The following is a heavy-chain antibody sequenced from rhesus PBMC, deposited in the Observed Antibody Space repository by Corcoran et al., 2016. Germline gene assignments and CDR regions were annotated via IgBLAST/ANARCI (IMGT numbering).Heavy chain of an antibody. J-gene: IGHJ4*01. V-gene: IGHV3-16*02. D-gene: IGHD3-16*01. CDR2: IKNKADGVTA. Sequence: EVQLVESGGGLVQPGGSLRLSCAASGFTFRNYWMSWVRQAPGKGLDWVGRIKNKADGVTAAYAESVKGRFTISRDDSKNTLYLQMNSLKTEDTAVYYCALNSGTVFDYWGQGVLVTVSS. CDR1: GFTFRNYW. CDR3: ALNSGTVFDY.